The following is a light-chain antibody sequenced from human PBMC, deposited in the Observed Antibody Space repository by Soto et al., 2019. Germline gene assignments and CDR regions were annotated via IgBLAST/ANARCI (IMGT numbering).Light chain of an antibody. J-gene: IGLJ2*01. CDR3: SACSCAGTPVV. Sequence: QSALTQSASVSGSPGQSITISCTGTSSDVGIYNYVSWYQHHPGKVPRLIIYDVTHRPSGVSNRFSGSKSGNTAPLTISGFRAEVGAEYYCSACSCAGTPVVFGGGTPLTGL. CDR2: DVT. CDR1: SSDVGIYNY. V-gene: IGLV2-14*03.